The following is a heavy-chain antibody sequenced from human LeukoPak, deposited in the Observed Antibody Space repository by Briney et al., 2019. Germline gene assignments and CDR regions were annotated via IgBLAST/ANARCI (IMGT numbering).Heavy chain of an antibody. CDR2: IYTSGST. Sequence: SETLSLTCTVSGGSISSYYWSWIRQPAGKGLEWTGRIYTSGSTNYNPSLKSRVTMSVDTSKNQFSLKLSSVTAADTAVYYCARDDFGSGYRAFDIWGQGTMVTVSS. J-gene: IGHJ3*02. CDR1: GGSISSYY. V-gene: IGHV4-4*07. D-gene: IGHD3-3*01. CDR3: ARDDFGSGYRAFDI.